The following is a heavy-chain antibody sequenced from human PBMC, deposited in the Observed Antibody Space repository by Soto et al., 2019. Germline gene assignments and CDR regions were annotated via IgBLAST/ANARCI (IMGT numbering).Heavy chain of an antibody. CDR1: GYSFTNFA. V-gene: IGHV1-3*01. CDR2: INAGNGNT. Sequence: QVQLVQSGAEVKKPGASVKVSCKASGYSFTNFAIHWVRQAPGQRLEWMGWINAGNGNTKYSQKFQDRVSITRDSSAGTAYMELSSLRSEDTAVYYCARDGAVAGNINFDYWGQGALVTVSS. D-gene: IGHD6-19*01. J-gene: IGHJ4*02. CDR3: ARDGAVAGNINFDY.